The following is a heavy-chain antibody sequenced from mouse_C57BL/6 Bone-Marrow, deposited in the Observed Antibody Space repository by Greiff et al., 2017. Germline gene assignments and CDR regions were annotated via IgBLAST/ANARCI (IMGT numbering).Heavy chain of an antibody. CDR1: GYTFTSYW. V-gene: IGHV1-69*01. CDR2: IDPSDSYT. CDR3: AREGTTLDY. Sequence: VQLQQPGAELVMPGASVKLSCKASGYTFTSYWMHWVKQRPGQGLEWIGEIDPSDSYTNYNQKFKGKSTLTVDKSSSTAYMQLSSLTSEDSAVYYCAREGTTLDYWGQGTTLTVAS. D-gene: IGHD1-1*01. J-gene: IGHJ2*01.